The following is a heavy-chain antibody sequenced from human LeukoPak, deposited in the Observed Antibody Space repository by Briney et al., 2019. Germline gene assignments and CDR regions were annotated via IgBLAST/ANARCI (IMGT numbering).Heavy chain of an antibody. CDR1: GFTFSNYW. Sequence: GGTLRLSCAASGFTFSNYWMHWVRQAPGKGLVWVSRINRDGSSTDYLDSVKGRFTISRDNARNTLYLQMNSLRAEDTAVYYCARVPYVFDLWGQGTMVTVSS. CDR2: INRDGSST. J-gene: IGHJ3*01. CDR3: ARVPYVFDL. V-gene: IGHV3-74*01.